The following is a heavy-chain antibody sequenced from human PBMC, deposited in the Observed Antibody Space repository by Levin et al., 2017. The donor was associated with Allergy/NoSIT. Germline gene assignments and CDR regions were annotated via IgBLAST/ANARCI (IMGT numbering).Heavy chain of an antibody. D-gene: IGHD6-19*01. J-gene: IGHJ4*02. CDR2: TYYRSKWYY. V-gene: IGHV6-1*01. CDR3: ARGGRGFTVANFDY. CDR1: GDSVSSNRAA. Sequence: SQTLSLTCAISGDSVSSNRAAWYWIRQSPSRGLEWLGRTYYRSKWYYDSAVSVKSRLSIKPDTSKNQFSLQLNSVTPEDTAVYYCARGGRGFTVANFDYWGQGTVVTVSS.